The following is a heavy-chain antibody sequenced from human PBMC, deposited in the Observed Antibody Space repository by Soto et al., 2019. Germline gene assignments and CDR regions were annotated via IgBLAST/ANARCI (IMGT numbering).Heavy chain of an antibody. V-gene: IGHV3-23*01. Sequence: EVQLLESGGSLVQPGGSLRLSCAASGFTFNTYAMSWVRQAPGKGLEWDSALSGSGISTFYADSVSVRCTISRDNSKNMLFLQMNSLRADDTAVYYCAKPPLPAAAYFYSNMDVWGKGTTVTVSS. CDR3: AKPPLPAAAYFYSNMDV. CDR2: LSGSGIST. D-gene: IGHD2-2*01. CDR1: GFTFNTYA. J-gene: IGHJ6*03.